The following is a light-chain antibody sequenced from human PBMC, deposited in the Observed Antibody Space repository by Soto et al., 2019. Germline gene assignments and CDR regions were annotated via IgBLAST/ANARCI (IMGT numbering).Light chain of an antibody. V-gene: IGKV1-5*01. CDR1: QKINSW. CDR2: DAS. J-gene: IGKJ1*01. CDR3: QQYNIYSWT. Sequence: DIQMTQSPSTLSASVGDRVTITCRASQKINSWLAWYQQKPGEAPKLLIHDASSLKSGVPSRFSGSGSGTEFTLTISSLQPDDFATYYCQQYNIYSWTFGQGTNVEIK.